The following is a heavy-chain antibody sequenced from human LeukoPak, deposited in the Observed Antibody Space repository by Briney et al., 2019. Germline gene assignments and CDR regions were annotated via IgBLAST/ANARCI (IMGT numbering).Heavy chain of an antibody. V-gene: IGHV4-4*07. CDR1: GGYISSYY. CDR2: IYTSGST. D-gene: IGHD4-17*01. CDR3: ARVGEAVTIGY. Sequence: SETLSLTCTVSGGYISSYYWSWIRQPAGKGLEWIGRIYTSGSTNYNPSLKSRVTMSVDTSKNQFSLKLSSVTAADTAVYSCARVGEAVTIGYWGQGTLVTVSS. J-gene: IGHJ4*02.